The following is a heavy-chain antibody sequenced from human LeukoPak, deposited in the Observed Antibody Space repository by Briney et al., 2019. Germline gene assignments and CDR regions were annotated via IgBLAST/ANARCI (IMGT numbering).Heavy chain of an antibody. CDR2: IYSGGST. Sequence: PGGSLRLSCAASGFTVSSNYMSWVRQAPGKGLEWVSVIYSGGSTYYADSVKGRFTISRDNSKNTLYLQTNSLRAEDTAVYYCARDNLDYYYGMDVWGQGTTVTVSS. CDR3: ARDNLDYYYGMDV. D-gene: IGHD1-14*01. J-gene: IGHJ6*02. V-gene: IGHV3-66*02. CDR1: GFTVSSNY.